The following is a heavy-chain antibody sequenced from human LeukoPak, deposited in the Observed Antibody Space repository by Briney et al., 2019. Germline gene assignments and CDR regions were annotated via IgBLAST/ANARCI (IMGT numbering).Heavy chain of an antibody. CDR2: IYSGGST. J-gene: IGHJ4*02. CDR3: AKDAPGYYDILTGYVEIGY. Sequence: GGSLRLSCAASGFTVSSNYMSWVRQAPGKGLEWVSVIYSGGSTYYADSVKGRFTISRDNSKNTLYLQMNSLRAEDTAVYYCAKDAPGYYDILTGYVEIGYWGQGTLVTVSS. V-gene: IGHV3-53*01. D-gene: IGHD3-9*01. CDR1: GFTVSSNY.